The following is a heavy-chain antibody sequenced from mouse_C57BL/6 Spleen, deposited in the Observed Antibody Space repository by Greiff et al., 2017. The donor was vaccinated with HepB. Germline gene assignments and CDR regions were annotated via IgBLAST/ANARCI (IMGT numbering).Heavy chain of an antibody. CDR3: AYYSNYGYFDV. V-gene: IGHV3-6*01. CDR2: ISYDGSN. J-gene: IGHJ1*03. Sequence: ESGPGLVKPSQSLSLTCSVSGYSITSGYYWNWIRQFPGNKLEWMGYISYDGSNNYNPSLKNRISITRDTSKNQFSLKLNSVTTEDTATYDCAYYSNYGYFDVWGTGTTVTVSS. D-gene: IGHD2-5*01. CDR1: GYSITSGYY.